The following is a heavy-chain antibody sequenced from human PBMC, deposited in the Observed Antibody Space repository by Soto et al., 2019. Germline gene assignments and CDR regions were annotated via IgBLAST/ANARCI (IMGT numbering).Heavy chain of an antibody. D-gene: IGHD6-19*01. Sequence: QITLKESGPTLVKPTQTLTLTCTFSGFSLTSAGVGVGWIRQPPGKALEWLALIYWDDDKRYSPSLKSRLTINKDSAKNQVVLTRTNMDTVDTATYFCAHRRSSGWDKSEFEYWGQGTLVIVTS. CDR1: GFSLTSAGVG. CDR3: AHRRSSGWDKSEFEY. V-gene: IGHV2-5*02. J-gene: IGHJ4*02. CDR2: IYWDDDK.